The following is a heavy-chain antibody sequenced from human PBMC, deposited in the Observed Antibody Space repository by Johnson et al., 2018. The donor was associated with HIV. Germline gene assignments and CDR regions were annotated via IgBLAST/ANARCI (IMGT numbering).Heavy chain of an antibody. CDR2: ISYDGSNK. D-gene: IGHD1-26*01. J-gene: IGHJ3*02. V-gene: IGHV3-30*04. Sequence: QVQLVESGGGVVQPGRSLRLSCAASAFSFSNYPMHWVRQAPGKGLEWVAVISYDGSNKYYTDSVKVRFTISRDNAKNSLYLQMNSLRAEDTALYYCARDPTIAWDLKGDAFDIWGQGTMVTVSS. CDR3: ARDPTIAWDLKGDAFDI. CDR1: AFSFSNYP.